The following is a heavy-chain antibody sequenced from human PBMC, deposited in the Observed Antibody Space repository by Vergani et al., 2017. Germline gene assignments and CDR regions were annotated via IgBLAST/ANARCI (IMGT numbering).Heavy chain of an antibody. D-gene: IGHD6-19*01. Sequence: EVQLVQSGAEVKKTGESLKISCKGSGYSFTNYWIGWVRQMPGKGLEWMGIMYPGDSDTRYSPSFQGQVTISVNKSISTAYLQWSSMKASDTAMYYCARLLIRYSSGHDACDIWGQGTMVTVSS. CDR3: ARLLIRYSSGHDACDI. CDR1: GYSFTNYW. V-gene: IGHV5-51*01. CDR2: MYPGDSDT. J-gene: IGHJ3*02.